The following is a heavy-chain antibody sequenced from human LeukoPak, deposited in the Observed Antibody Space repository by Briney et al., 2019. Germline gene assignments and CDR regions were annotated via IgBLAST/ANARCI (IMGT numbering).Heavy chain of an antibody. CDR1: GFTFNSYE. CDR3: ARDPAKAAARPYYFDY. D-gene: IGHD6-6*01. CDR2: ISVGWKTK. J-gene: IGHJ4*02. V-gene: IGHV3-48*03. Sequence: GGSLTLSCAASGFTFNSYEMNWVGQAAGKGVEGISYISVGWKTKYYAASVQRRFTISRHDDKNPLYLQMNSLRDEDTAVYYCARDPAKAAARPYYFDYWGQGSLVTVSS.